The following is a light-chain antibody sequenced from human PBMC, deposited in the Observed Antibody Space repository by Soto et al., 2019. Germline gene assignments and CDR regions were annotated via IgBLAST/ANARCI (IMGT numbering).Light chain of an antibody. CDR3: QQRSSWPRMYT. CDR1: QSDGNY. Sequence: IVLTQSPATLSLSPGERATLSCRAIQSDGNYIAWYQQKPGQPPRLLIYDVSNRATGVPARFSGSGSGTDFTLTISSLEPEDFGVYHCQQRSSWPRMYTFGQGTKLEI. J-gene: IGKJ2*01. CDR2: DVS. V-gene: IGKV3-11*01.